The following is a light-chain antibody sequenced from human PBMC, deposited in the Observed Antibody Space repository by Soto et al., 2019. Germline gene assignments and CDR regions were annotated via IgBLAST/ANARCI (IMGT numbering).Light chain of an antibody. CDR1: QSVASN. Sequence: EIVMTQSPATLSLSPGERATLSCRASQSVASNFAWYQQKPGQAPRLLIYGASTRDTGIPARFSGSGSGTEFTLTISSMQPEDFAIYFCQQYNNWPPDRTFGQGTKVEIK. CDR3: QQYNNWPPDRT. CDR2: GAS. J-gene: IGKJ1*01. V-gene: IGKV3-15*01.